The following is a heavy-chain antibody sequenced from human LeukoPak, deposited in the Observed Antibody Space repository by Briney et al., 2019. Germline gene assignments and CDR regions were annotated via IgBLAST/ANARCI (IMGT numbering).Heavy chain of an antibody. D-gene: IGHD2-2*01. CDR1: GFTFSSYS. CDR3: AKDRHAPGRYCSTTTCFPFDL. Sequence: PGGSLRLSCGASGFTFSSYSMNWVRQAPGKGLEWVSSISSSSSYIYYADSVKGRFTISRDNAKNSLYLQMNSLRAEDTAVYYCAKDRHAPGRYCSTTTCFPFDLWGQGTLVTVSS. CDR2: ISSSSSYI. V-gene: IGHV3-21*04. J-gene: IGHJ5*02.